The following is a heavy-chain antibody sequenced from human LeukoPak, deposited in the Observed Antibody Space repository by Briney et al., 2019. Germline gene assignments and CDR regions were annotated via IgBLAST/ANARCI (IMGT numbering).Heavy chain of an antibody. D-gene: IGHD6-19*01. CDR1: GYTFTGYY. CDR3: ARALAGLPPRVDY. J-gene: IGHJ4*02. Sequence: SVKVSCKASGYTFTGYYMHWVRQAPGQGLEWMGWINPNSGGTNYAQKFQGRVTMTRDTSISTAYMELSRLRSDDTAVYYCARALAGLPPRVDYWGQGTLVTVSS. CDR2: INPNSGGT. V-gene: IGHV1-2*02.